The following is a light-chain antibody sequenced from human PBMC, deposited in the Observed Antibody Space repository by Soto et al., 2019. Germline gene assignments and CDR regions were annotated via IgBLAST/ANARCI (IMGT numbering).Light chain of an antibody. Sequence: QSALTQPASVSGSPGQSITISCTGPTRNVGGYNYVSWYQQHPGKAPKLMIYEVSNRPSGVSNRFSGSKSGNTASLTISGLQAEDEADYYCSSYTSSSIDYVFGTGTKLTVL. J-gene: IGLJ1*01. CDR3: SSYTSSSIDYV. CDR1: TRNVGGYNY. V-gene: IGLV2-14*01. CDR2: EVS.